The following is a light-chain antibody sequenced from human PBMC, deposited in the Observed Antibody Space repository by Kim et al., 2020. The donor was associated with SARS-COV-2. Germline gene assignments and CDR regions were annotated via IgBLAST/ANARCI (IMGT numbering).Light chain of an antibody. V-gene: IGLV3-1*01. J-gene: IGLJ2*01. CDR3: QAWDSNTVV. CDR1: KLGRKL. CDR2: QDK. Sequence: SYELTQPPSVSVSPGQTVTITCSGDKLGRKLVCWYQQKPGQSPVVVIYQDKKRPSGIPERFSGSNSGNTATLTISAAQSMDEADYFCQAWDSNTVVFGGGTTLTVL.